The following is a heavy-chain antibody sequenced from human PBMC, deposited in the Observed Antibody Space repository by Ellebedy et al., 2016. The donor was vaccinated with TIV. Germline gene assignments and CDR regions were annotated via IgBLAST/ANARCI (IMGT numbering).Heavy chain of an antibody. D-gene: IGHD3-10*01. CDR2: IKQDGSEK. J-gene: IGHJ4*02. Sequence: PGGSLRLSCAASGFTFSSSWMSWVRQAPGKGPEWVTNIKQDGSEKYYVDSVKGRFTVSRDNAKSSLYLQMSSLRPEDTAVYYCARGWWSGENYWGQGTLVTVSS. CDR1: GFTFSSSW. CDR3: ARGWWSGENY. V-gene: IGHV3-7*01.